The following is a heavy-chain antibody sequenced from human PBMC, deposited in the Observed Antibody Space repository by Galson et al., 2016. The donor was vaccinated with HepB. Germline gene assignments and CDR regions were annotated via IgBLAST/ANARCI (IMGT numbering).Heavy chain of an antibody. J-gene: IGHJ4*02. D-gene: IGHD3-10*01. CDR3: VPERKESGSDSGY. V-gene: IGHV3-7*01. CDR2: MNPDGTQK. CDR1: GFTFSSHW. Sequence: SLRLSCATSGFTFSSHWMSWVRQAPGKGLEWVANMNPDGTQKNYVDSVRGRFTISRDNAKNSLYLQLNGLRADDTAIYYCVPERKESGSDSGYWGQGTLVTVSS.